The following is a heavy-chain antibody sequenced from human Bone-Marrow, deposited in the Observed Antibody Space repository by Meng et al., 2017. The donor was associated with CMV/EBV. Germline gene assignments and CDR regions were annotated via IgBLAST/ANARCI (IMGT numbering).Heavy chain of an antibody. CDR3: ARLWSGYYRAFFGY. J-gene: IGHJ4*02. CDR2: INHSGST. D-gene: IGHD3-3*01. CDR1: GGSFSGYY. Sequence: GSLRLSCAVYGGSFSGYYWSWIRQPPGKGLEWIGEINHSGSTNYNPSLKSRVTISVDTSKNQFSLKLSSVTAADTAVYYCARLWSGYYRAFFGYWGQGTRVTGSS. V-gene: IGHV4-34*01.